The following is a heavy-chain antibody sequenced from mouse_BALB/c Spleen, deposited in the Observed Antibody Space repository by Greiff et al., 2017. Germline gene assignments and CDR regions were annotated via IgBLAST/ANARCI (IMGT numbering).Heavy chain of an antibody. CDR2: ISTYYGDA. J-gene: IGHJ2*01. Sequence: QVQLQQSGAELVRPGVSVKISCKGSGYTFTDYAMHWVKQSHAKSLEWIGVISTYYGDASYNQKFKGKATMTVDKSSSTAYMQLKSLTTEDSAVYYCARRGYGYDRGYYFDYWGQGTTLTVSS. V-gene: IGHV1S137*01. CDR3: ARRGYGYDRGYYFDY. CDR1: GYTFTDYA. D-gene: IGHD2-2*01.